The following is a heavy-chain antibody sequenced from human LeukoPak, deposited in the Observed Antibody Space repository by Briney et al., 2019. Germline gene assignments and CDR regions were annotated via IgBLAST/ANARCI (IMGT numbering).Heavy chain of an antibody. D-gene: IGHD1-1*01. CDR2: INPNSGGT. CDR1: GYTFTGYY. CDR3: ARVAEERTTGTTPGDWFDP. J-gene: IGHJ5*02. Sequence: GASVKVSCKASGYTFTGYYMHWVRQAPGQGLEWMGWINPNSGGTKYAQKFQGRVTMTRDTSISTAYMELSRLRSDDTAVYYCARVAEERTTGTTPGDWFDPWGQGTLVTVSS. V-gene: IGHV1-2*02.